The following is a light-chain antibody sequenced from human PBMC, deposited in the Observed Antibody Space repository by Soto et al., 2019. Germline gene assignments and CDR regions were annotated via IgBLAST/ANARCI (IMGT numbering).Light chain of an antibody. CDR2: GAS. V-gene: IGKV3-20*01. CDR3: QQYGSSPWT. Sequence: EIVLTQSPGTLSLSPGERATLSCRASQSVSNNYLAWYQQKPGQAPRVLIYGASKRATGIPDRFSGSGSGTDFTLTISRLEPEDFAVYYCQQYGSSPWTFGQGTKVDIK. CDR1: QSVSNNY. J-gene: IGKJ1*01.